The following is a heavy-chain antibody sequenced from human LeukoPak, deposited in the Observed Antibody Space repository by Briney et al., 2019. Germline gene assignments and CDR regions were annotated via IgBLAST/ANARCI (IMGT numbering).Heavy chain of an antibody. V-gene: IGHV1-2*02. Sequence: ASVKVSCKASGYSFTGYYMHWVRQAPGQGLEWMGWIDPDSGATNSAQKFQGRVTMTRDTSISTAYMELSRLRSDDTAVYYCARVQDIRAFHIWGQGTMVTVSS. J-gene: IGHJ3*02. D-gene: IGHD2-15*01. CDR3: ARVQDIRAFHI. CDR1: GYSFTGYY. CDR2: IDPDSGAT.